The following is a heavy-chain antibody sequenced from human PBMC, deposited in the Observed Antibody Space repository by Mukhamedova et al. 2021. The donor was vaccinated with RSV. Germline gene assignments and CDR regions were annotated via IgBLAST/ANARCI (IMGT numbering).Heavy chain of an antibody. CDR3: ARGWYFDL. Sequence: KSRVTISVDTSKNQFFLKLSSVIAADTAVYYCARGWYFDLWGRGTLVTVSS. V-gene: IGHV4-34*01. J-gene: IGHJ2*01.